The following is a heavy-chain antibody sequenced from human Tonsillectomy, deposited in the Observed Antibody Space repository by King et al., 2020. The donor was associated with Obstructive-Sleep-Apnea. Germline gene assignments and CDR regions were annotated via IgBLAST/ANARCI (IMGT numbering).Heavy chain of an antibody. D-gene: IGHD4-17*01. CDR2: IRSKVYGGTT. V-gene: IGHV3-49*03. Sequence: VQLVESGGGLVQPGRSLRLSCKASGFTFGDYAMSWFRQAPGKGLEWIGFIRSKVYGGTTEYAASVKGRFTISRDDSKSIAYLQMNSLKTEDTAVYYCSRGWGNDYGDYGAFDYWGQGTLVTVSS. J-gene: IGHJ4*02. CDR3: SRGWGNDYGDYGAFDY. CDR1: GFTFGDYA.